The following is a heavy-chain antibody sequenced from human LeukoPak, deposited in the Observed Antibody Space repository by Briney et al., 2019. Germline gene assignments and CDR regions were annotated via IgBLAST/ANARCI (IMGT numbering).Heavy chain of an antibody. CDR2: INSRSSTI. CDR1: GFTFSRYP. Sequence: GRSLRLSCAASGFTFSRYPMHWVRQAPGKGLEWVSYINSRSSTIYYADSVRGRFTISRDNAKNSLYLQMNSLKAEDTAIYYCAREVGTPQAFDIWGQGTMVTVSS. CDR3: AREVGTPQAFDI. D-gene: IGHD1-26*01. J-gene: IGHJ3*02. V-gene: IGHV3-48*01.